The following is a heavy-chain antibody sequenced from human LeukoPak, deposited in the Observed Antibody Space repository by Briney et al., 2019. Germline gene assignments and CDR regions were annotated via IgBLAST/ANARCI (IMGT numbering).Heavy chain of an antibody. J-gene: IGHJ5*02. CDR1: GFTFSISD. CDR3: TKGLLS. V-gene: IGHV3-30*02. Sequence: GGSLRLSCAASGFTFSISDMHWVCQAPGKGLQWVAFISYDGSKKHCADSVQGRCTISRDNSKNTLSLQLNSLRADDTAVFYCTKGLLSWGQGTLLTVAA. CDR2: ISYDGSKK.